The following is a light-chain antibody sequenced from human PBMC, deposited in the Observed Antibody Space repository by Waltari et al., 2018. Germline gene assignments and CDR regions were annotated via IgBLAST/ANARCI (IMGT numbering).Light chain of an antibody. Sequence: QLVLTQSPSASASLGASVKLTCTLSSGHSRNIIAWLQQQPGTGPLCLMQVNSDGRHRKGDEIPDRFSGSSSGAERYLTISSLQSEDEADYYCETGGHGTWVFGGGTKLTVL. CDR1: SGHSRNI. CDR2: VNSDGRH. V-gene: IGLV4-69*01. CDR3: ETGGHGTWV. J-gene: IGLJ3*02.